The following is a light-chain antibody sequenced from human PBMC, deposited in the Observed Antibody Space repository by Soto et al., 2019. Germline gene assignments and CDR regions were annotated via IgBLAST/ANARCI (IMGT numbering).Light chain of an antibody. CDR2: GAS. J-gene: IGKJ5*01. CDR1: QSVRSSY. V-gene: IGKV3-20*01. CDR3: QQYGDSPST. Sequence: EIVLTQSPGTLSLSPGERATLSCRASQSVRSSYLAWYQQKSGQAPRLLIYGASSRATGIPDRFSGSGSGTDFILTISRLEPEDFAVYYGQQYGDSPSTFGQGTRLEIK.